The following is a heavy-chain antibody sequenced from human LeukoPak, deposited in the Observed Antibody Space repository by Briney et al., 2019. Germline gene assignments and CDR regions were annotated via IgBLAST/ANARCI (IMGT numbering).Heavy chain of an antibody. Sequence: SEALSLTCTVSGASINNYYWSWVRQPPLKGLEWIGYIYSTGDTSYNPSLESRVSISMDTSKNHFSLEITSVTAADTAVYYCARGSRVYDRSGFHTWHDYWGHGTLVTVSS. V-gene: IGHV4-59*01. CDR1: GASINNYY. CDR2: IYSTGDT. D-gene: IGHD3-22*01. J-gene: IGHJ4*03. CDR3: ARGSRVYDRSGFHTWHDY.